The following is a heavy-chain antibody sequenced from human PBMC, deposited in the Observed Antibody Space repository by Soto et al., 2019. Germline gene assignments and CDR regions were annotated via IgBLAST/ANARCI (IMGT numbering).Heavy chain of an antibody. CDR2: FDPEDGET. V-gene: IGHV1-24*01. D-gene: IGHD3-10*01. Sequence: ASVKVSCKVSGYTLTELSMHWVRQAPGKGLEWMGGFDPEDGETIYAQKFQGRVTMTEDTSTDTAYMELSSLRSEDTAAYYCATLWFGELTFDYWGQGTLVTVSS. J-gene: IGHJ4*02. CDR3: ATLWFGELTFDY. CDR1: GYTLTELS.